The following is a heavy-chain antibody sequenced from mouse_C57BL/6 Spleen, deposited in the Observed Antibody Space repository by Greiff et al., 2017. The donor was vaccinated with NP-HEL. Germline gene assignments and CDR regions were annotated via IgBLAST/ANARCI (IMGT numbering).Heavy chain of an antibody. CDR1: GFTFSDYG. D-gene: IGHD2-2*01. CDR2: ISSGSSTI. CDR3: AHGWGFAY. J-gene: IGHJ3*01. V-gene: IGHV5-17*01. Sequence: VMLVESGGGLVKPGGSLKLSCAASGFTFSDYGMHWVRQAPEKGLEWVAYISSGSSTIYYADTVKGRFTISRDNAKNTLFLQMTSLRSEDTAMYYCAHGWGFAYWGQGTLVTVSA.